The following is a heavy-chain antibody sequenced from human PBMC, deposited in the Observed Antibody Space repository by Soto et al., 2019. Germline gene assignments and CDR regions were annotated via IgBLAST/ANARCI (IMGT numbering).Heavy chain of an antibody. D-gene: IGHD3-10*01. V-gene: IGHV3-48*01. Sequence: GGSLRLSCAASGFTFSSYSMNWVRQAPGKGLEWVSYISSSSSTIYYADSVKGRFTISRDNAKNSLYLQMNSLRAEDTAVYYCARDGDGSGDDAFDIWGQGTMVTVSS. J-gene: IGHJ3*02. CDR2: ISSSSSTI. CDR3: ARDGDGSGDDAFDI. CDR1: GFTFSSYS.